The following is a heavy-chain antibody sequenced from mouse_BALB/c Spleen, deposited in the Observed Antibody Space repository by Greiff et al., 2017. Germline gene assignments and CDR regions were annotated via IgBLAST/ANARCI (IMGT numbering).Heavy chain of an antibody. D-gene: IGHD1-1*01. CDR2: IDPSNSET. V-gene: IGHV1-52*01. Sequence: QVHLQQSGPGLVRPGASLKMSCTASGYTFTSYWMHWVRQRPGQGLEWIGMIDPSNSETGLNQKFKDKATLNVDKSTNTAYMQLSSLTSEDSAVYYCARDYYGSSAFDYWGQGTTLTVSA. CDR1: GYTFTSYW. J-gene: IGHJ2*01. CDR3: ARDYYGSSAFDY.